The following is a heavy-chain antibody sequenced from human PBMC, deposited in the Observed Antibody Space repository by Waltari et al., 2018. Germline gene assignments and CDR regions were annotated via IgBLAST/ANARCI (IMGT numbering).Heavy chain of an antibody. V-gene: IGHV4-38-2*01. CDR1: GFTFSSYA. Sequence: VQLLESGGGLVQPGGSLRLSCAASGFTFSSYAMSWVRQAPGKGLEWIGSIYYSGSTYYNPSLKSRVTISVDTSKNQFSLKLSSVTAADTAVYYCARNRPNYGMDVWGQGTTVTVSS. J-gene: IGHJ6*02. CDR3: ARNRPNYGMDV. CDR2: IYYSGST.